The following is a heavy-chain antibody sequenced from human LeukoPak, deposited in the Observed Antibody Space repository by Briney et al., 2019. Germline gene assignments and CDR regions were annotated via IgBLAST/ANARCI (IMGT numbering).Heavy chain of an antibody. CDR1: GYSISSGYY. D-gene: IGHD6-6*01. CDR2: IYHSGST. Sequence: PSETLSLTCTVSGYSISSGYYWGWTRQPPGKGLEWIGSIYHSGSTYYNPSLKSRVTISVDTSKNQFALKLSSVTAADTAVYYCARVVAARASTGNDYYYYYMDVWGKGTTVTVSS. CDR3: ARVVAARASTGNDYYYYYMDV. V-gene: IGHV4-38-2*02. J-gene: IGHJ6*03.